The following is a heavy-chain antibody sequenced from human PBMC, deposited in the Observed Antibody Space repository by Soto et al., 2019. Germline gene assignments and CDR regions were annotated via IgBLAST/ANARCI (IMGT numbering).Heavy chain of an antibody. V-gene: IGHV4-59*01. J-gene: IGHJ3*02. CDR2: IYYSGNT. Sequence: SDTLSLTSTVSGGSINNSYWSWIRQPPGKGLEWIGNIYYSGNTNYNPSLKSRVTIEVDTSTNQLSLKLTSMTAADTAVYFCARGSYDYIWVIYRKDAFDIWGQGTMVTV. CDR3: ARGSYDYIWVIYRKDAFDI. CDR1: GGSINNSY. D-gene: IGHD3-16*02.